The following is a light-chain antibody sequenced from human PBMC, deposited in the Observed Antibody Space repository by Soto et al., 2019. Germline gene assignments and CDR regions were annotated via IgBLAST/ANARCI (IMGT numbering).Light chain of an antibody. CDR2: EVS. Sequence: QSALTQPASVSGSPGQSITISCTGTSSDVGVYNYVSWYQHHPGKAPKLMIYEVSNRPSGVSDRFSASKSGNTASLTISGLQAQDEADYYCSSYTSSTTVLFGGGTKLTVL. CDR3: SSYTSSTTVL. V-gene: IGLV2-14*01. J-gene: IGLJ2*01. CDR1: SSDVGVYNY.